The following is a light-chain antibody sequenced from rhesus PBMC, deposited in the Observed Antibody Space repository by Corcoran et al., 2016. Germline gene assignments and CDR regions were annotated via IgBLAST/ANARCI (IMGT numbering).Light chain of an antibody. V-gene: IGLV2S7*01. Sequence: QSAPTQPPSVSGSPGQSVTISCTGTSSDNGGYNYVSWYQQYPGKAPKLMIYGVSNRPSGVSDRFSGSKSGNTASLTISGLQAEDEADYYCGSYTTSSTLLFGGGTRLTVL. CDR3: GSYTTSSTLL. CDR2: GVS. J-gene: IGLJ3*01. CDR1: SSDNGGYNY.